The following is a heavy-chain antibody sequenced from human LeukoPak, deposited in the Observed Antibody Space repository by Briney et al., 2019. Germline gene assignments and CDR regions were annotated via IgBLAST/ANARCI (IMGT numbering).Heavy chain of an antibody. J-gene: IGHJ4*02. D-gene: IGHD2-15*01. CDR2: IYSDSGDT. CDR3: ARSAGSAFFDY. Sequence: GASVKVSCKASGYTFTGFYIHWVRQAPGQGLEWMGWIYSDSGDTNYAQKFQGCVTMTRDTSISTACMELSRLTSDDTAVYYCARSAGSAFFDYWGQGTLVTVSS. CDR1: GYTFTGFY. V-gene: IGHV1-2*04.